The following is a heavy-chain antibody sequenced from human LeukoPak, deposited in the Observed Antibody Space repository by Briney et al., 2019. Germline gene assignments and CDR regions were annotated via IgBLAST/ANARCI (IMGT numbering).Heavy chain of an antibody. CDR1: GFTFSSYA. Sequence: PGGSLRLPCAASGFTFSSYAMSWVRQAPGKGLEWVSAISGSGGSTYYADSVKGRFTISRDNSKNTLYLQMNSLRAEDTAVYYCAKDLGNYDLLTKFDYWGQGTLVTVSS. V-gene: IGHV3-23*01. J-gene: IGHJ4*02. CDR2: ISGSGGST. CDR3: AKDLGNYDLLTKFDY. D-gene: IGHD3-22*01.